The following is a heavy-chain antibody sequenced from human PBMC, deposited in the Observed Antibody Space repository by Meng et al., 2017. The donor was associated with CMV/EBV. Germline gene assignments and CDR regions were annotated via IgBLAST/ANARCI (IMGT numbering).Heavy chain of an antibody. D-gene: IGHD3-16*02. CDR1: GGSISSGDYY. Sequence: SETLSLTCTVSGGSISSGDYYWSWIRQPPGKGLEWIGYIYYSGSTYYNPSLKSRVTISVDTSKNRFSLKLSSVTAADTAVYYCARVRGAFGGVIVSLGFDYWGQGTLVTVSS. V-gene: IGHV4-30-4*08. J-gene: IGHJ4*02. CDR3: ARVRGAFGGVIVSLGFDY. CDR2: IYYSGST.